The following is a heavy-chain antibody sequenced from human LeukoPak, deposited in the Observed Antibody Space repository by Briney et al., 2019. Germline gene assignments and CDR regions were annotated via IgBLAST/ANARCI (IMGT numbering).Heavy chain of an antibody. J-gene: IGHJ6*04. D-gene: IGHD6-6*01. V-gene: IGHV4-34*01. CDR3: ARRLSGRSSSFPPVSGTMDV. CDR2: INHSGST. CDR1: GGSFSDYY. Sequence: SETLSLTCAVYGGSFSDYYWSWIRQPPGKGLEWIGEINHSGSTNYNPSLKSRVTISVDTSKNQFSLKLSSVTAADTAVYYCARRLSGRSSSFPPVSGTMDVWGKGTTVTVSS.